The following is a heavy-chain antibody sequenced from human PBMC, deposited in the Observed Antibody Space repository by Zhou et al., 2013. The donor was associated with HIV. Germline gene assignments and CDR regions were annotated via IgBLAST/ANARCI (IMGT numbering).Heavy chain of an antibody. CDR3: ARVEERDFHYYYYMDV. J-gene: IGHJ6*03. Sequence: QVQLVQSGAEVKKPGASVKVSCKASGYTFTGYYMHWVRQAPGQGLEWMGWINPNSGGTNYAQKLQGRVTMTTDTSTSTAYMELRSLRSDDTAVYYCARVEERDFHYYYYMDVWGKGTTVTVSS. CDR2: INPNSGGT. CDR1: GYTFTGYY. V-gene: IGHV1-2*02. D-gene: IGHD1-1*01.